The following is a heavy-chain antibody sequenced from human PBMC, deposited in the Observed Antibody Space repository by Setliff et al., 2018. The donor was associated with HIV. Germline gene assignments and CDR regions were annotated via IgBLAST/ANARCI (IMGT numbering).Heavy chain of an antibody. V-gene: IGHV4-4*09. CDR1: GDSISNYY. J-gene: IGHJ6*03. CDR3: ARETYYYDNPQYYYYYMDV. Sequence: PSETLSLTCTVSGDSISNYYWSWVRQPPGKVLEWIGYIYTTGSTNYNPSLKSRVTMSVGTSKNQFSLKVNSVTAADTAVYYCARETYYYDNPQYYYYYMDVWGKGTTVTVSS. D-gene: IGHD3-22*01. CDR2: IYTTGST.